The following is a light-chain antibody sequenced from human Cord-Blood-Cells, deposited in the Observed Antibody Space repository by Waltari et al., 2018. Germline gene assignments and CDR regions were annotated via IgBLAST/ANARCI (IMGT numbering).Light chain of an antibody. CDR3: QQYYSTPLT. J-gene: IGKJ4*01. Sequence: DIVMTQSPDSRAVYLGGRATTNCKSSQSVLYSSNNKNYLAWYQQKPGQPPKLLIYWASTRESGVPDRFSGSGSGTDFTLTISSLQAEDVAVYYCQQYYSTPLTFGGGTKVEIK. CDR2: WAS. V-gene: IGKV4-1*01. CDR1: QSVLYSSNNKNY.